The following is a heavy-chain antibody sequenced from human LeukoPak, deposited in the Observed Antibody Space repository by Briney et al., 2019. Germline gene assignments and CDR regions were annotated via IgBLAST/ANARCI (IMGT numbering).Heavy chain of an antibody. J-gene: IGHJ4*02. CDR1: GFTFSSYS. Sequence: GGSLRLSCAASGFTFSSYSMNWVRQAPGKGLEWVSYISSSSSTIYYADSVKGRFTISRDKAKNSLYLQMNRLRAEDTAVYYCARDDYGAPEDYWGQGTLVTVSS. CDR2: ISSSSSTI. CDR3: ARDDYGAPEDY. D-gene: IGHD4-17*01. V-gene: IGHV3-48*01.